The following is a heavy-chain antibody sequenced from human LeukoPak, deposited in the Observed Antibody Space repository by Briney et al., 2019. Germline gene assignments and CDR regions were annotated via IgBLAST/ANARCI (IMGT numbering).Heavy chain of an antibody. CDR2: MNPSGDTT. Sequence: ASVKVSCKTSGYNFTNYYMHWVRQAPGHGLEWMGIMNPSGDTTTYAEKFQGRVTMTRDTSTSTVYMELSSLRSEDTAVYYCARGGALRYFEWFSAYWGQGTLVTVSS. J-gene: IGHJ4*02. CDR3: ARGGALRYFEWFSAY. D-gene: IGHD3-9*01. V-gene: IGHV1-46*01. CDR1: GYNFTNYY.